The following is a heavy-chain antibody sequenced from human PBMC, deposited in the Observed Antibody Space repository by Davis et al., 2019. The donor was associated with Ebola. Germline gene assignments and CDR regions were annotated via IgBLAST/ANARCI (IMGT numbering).Heavy chain of an antibody. D-gene: IGHD6-6*01. Sequence: GESLKISCAASGFTFSSYSMNWVRQAPGMGLEWVSSISSSSYYIYYADSVKGRFTISRDNAKKSLYLQMNSLRAEDTALYHCASSSGYWGQGTLVTVSS. V-gene: IGHV3-21*04. J-gene: IGHJ4*02. CDR1: GFTFSSYS. CDR2: ISSSSYYI. CDR3: ASSSGY.